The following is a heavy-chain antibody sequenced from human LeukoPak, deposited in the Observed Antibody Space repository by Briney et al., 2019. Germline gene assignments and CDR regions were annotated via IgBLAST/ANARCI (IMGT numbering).Heavy chain of an antibody. CDR3: ARLPIAAASVAKPDQ. Sequence: PETRSPACTVSGGSISSSSYYWGWIRQPPGKGLEWIGSMYYSGNTFYKSSLKSRVTISVDTSKNQISLKLSSVTAADTAVYYCARLPIAAASVAKPDQWGQGPGVRL. D-gene: IGHD6-13*01. V-gene: IGHV4-39*01. J-gene: IGHJ4*01. CDR2: MYYSGNT. CDR1: GGSISSSSYY.